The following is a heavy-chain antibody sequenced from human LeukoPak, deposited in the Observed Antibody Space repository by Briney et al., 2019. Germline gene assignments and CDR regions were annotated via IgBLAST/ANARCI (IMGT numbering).Heavy chain of an antibody. J-gene: IGHJ6*03. Sequence: PSETLSLTCTVSGGSISSYYWSWIRQPPGKGLEWIGYIYTSGSTNYNPSLKSRVTISVDTSKNQFSLKLSSVTAADTAVYYCARLKPDYYMDVWGKGTTVTVSS. CDR2: IYTSGST. CDR1: GGSISSYY. CDR3: ARLKPDYYMDV. V-gene: IGHV4-4*09.